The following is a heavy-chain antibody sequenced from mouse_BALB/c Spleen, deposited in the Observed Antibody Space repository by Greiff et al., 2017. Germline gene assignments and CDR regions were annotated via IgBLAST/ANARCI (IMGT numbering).Heavy chain of an antibody. J-gene: IGHJ4*01. Sequence: VQLQQSGAELAKPGASVKMSCKASGYTFTSYWMHWVKQRPGQGLKWIGYINPSTGYTEYNQKFKDKATLTADKSSSTAYMQLSSLTSEDSAVYYCARDGYYALDYWGQGTSVTVSS. V-gene: IGHV1-7*01. CDR2: INPSTGYT. CDR3: ARDGYYALDY. CDR1: GYTFTSYW. D-gene: IGHD2-3*01.